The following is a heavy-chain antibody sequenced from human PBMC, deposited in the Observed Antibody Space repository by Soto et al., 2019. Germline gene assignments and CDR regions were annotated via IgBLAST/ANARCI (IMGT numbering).Heavy chain of an antibody. D-gene: IGHD1-26*01. J-gene: IGHJ4*02. Sequence: GGSLRLSCAASGFTFSNYVMSWVRQAPGKGLEWVSAISGSGADTYYAESVKGRFTISRDSSKNTLYLQMNGLRAEDTAIYYCAKEEWELTRPRFDYWGQGTLVTVSS. CDR3: AKEEWELTRPRFDY. CDR2: ISGSGADT. V-gene: IGHV3-23*01. CDR1: GFTFSNYV.